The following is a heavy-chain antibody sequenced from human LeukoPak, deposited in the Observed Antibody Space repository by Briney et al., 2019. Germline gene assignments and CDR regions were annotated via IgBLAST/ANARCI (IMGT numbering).Heavy chain of an antibody. D-gene: IGHD2-2*01. V-gene: IGHV3-74*01. CDR2: INTDGSSA. CDR1: GFTFSSYW. Sequence: GGSLRLSCAASGFTFSSYWMHWVRQAPGKGLVWVSRINTDGSSASYADSVKGRFTISRDNAKNTLYLQMNSLRAEDTAVYYCAREGCSSTSCHPFDYWGQGTLVTVSS. J-gene: IGHJ4*02. CDR3: AREGCSSTSCHPFDY.